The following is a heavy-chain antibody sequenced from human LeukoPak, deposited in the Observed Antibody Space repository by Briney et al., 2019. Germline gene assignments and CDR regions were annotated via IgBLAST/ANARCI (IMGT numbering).Heavy chain of an antibody. J-gene: IGHJ6*03. CDR3: ARAGGEWLRFQIHYYYYMDV. Sequence: GGSLRLSCAASGFTFSSYGMHWVRQAPGKGLEWVAFIRYDGSNKYYADSVKGRFTISRDNAKNSLYLQMNSLRAEDTAVYYCARAGGEWLRFQIHYYYYMDVWGKGTTVTVSS. V-gene: IGHV3-30*02. D-gene: IGHD5-12*01. CDR2: IRYDGSNK. CDR1: GFTFSSYG.